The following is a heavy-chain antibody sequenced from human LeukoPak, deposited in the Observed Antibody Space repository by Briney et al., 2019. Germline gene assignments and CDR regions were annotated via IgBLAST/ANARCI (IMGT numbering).Heavy chain of an antibody. CDR3: ARGVCSGGSCRNWFDP. V-gene: IGHV4-59*01. J-gene: IGHJ5*02. D-gene: IGHD2-15*01. CDR1: GGSISSYY. Sequence: SETLSLTCTVSGGSISSYYWSWIRQPPGKGLEWIGYIYYSGSTNYNPSLKSRVTISEDTSKNRFSLKLSSVTAADTAVYYCARGVCSGGSCRNWFDPWGQGTLVTVSS. CDR2: IYYSGST.